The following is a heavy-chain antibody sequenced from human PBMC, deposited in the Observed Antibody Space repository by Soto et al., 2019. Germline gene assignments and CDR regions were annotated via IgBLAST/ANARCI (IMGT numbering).Heavy chain of an antibody. CDR2: IYYSGSP. Sequence: QLQLQESGPGLVKPSETLSLTCTVSGGSISSSSYYWGWIRQPPGKGLEWIGSIYYSGSPYYNPSLKSRVTISVDTSTNQFSLRLSSVTAADTAVYYCARHGDSSSWSFDYWGQGTLVTVSS. D-gene: IGHD6-13*01. J-gene: IGHJ4*02. CDR3: ARHGDSSSWSFDY. V-gene: IGHV4-39*01. CDR1: GGSISSSSYY.